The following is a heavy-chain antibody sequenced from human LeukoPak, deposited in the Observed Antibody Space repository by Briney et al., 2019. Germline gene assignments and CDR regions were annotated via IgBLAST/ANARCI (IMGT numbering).Heavy chain of an antibody. D-gene: IGHD1-1*01. J-gene: IGHJ5*02. Sequence: SETLSLTCIVSGGSMFSYYWSWIRQSPGKGREWIGYINNSGDVNYNPSLKSRVTISVDTSKNQFSLKLTSVTAADTAVYYYARGRLRSVNWFDPWGQGTLVTVSS. CDR2: INNSGDV. CDR3: ARGRLRSVNWFDP. CDR1: GGSMFSYY. V-gene: IGHV4-59*01.